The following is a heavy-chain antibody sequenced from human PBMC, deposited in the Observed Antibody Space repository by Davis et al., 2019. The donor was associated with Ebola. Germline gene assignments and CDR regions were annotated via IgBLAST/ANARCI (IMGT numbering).Heavy chain of an antibody. D-gene: IGHD2-2*01. CDR1: GGSFSGYY. Sequence: SETLSLTCAVYGGSFSGYYWSWIRQPPGKGLEWIGEINHSGTPNYNPSLKSRVTISVDTSKNQFSLKLSSVTAADTAVYYCARGPGGIVVVPAAMGYYYYYMDVWGKGTTVTVSS. CDR2: INHSGTP. J-gene: IGHJ6*03. V-gene: IGHV4-34*01. CDR3: ARGPGGIVVVPAAMGYYYYYMDV.